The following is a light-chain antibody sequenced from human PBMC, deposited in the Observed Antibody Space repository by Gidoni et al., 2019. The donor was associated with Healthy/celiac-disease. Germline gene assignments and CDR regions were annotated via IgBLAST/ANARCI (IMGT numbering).Light chain of an antibody. CDR3: QQLNSFMYT. V-gene: IGKV1-9*01. J-gene: IGKJ2*01. Sequence: DIQLTPSPSFLSASVGDRVTITCRASQGISSYFAWYQQKPGKAPKLLIYAASTLQSGVPARFSGSGSGTEFTLTISSLQPEDFATYYCQQLNSFMYTFGQGTKLEIK. CDR2: AAS. CDR1: QGISSY.